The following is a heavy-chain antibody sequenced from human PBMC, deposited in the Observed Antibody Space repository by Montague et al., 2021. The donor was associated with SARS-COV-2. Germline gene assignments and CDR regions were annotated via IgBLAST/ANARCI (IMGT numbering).Heavy chain of an antibody. V-gene: IGHV4-4*07. CDR1: GGSISNYY. CDR2: ICAGGNT. Sequence: SETLSLTCTVSGGSISNYYWSWIRQPAGKGLEWIGRICAGGNTNYNPSLKSRVTMSVDTSKNQFSLKLSSVTAADTAVYYCARDRPRSYYYDTVTYTWGGYGMDVWGQGTTVTVSS. D-gene: IGHD3-22*01. J-gene: IGHJ6*02. CDR3: ARDRPRSYYYDTVTYTWGGYGMDV.